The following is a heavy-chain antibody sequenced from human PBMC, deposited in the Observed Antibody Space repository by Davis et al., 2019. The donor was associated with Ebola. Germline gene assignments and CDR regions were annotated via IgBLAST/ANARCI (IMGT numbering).Heavy chain of an antibody. Sequence: SETLSLTCTVSGASISSSNYYWGWIRQPPGKGLEWIGSIYYSGSTYYNPSLKSRVTISVDTSKNQFSLKLSSVTAADTAVYYCARYTYCSGGSCYSGGWFDPWGQGTLVTVSS. V-gene: IGHV4-39*01. CDR2: IYYSGST. D-gene: IGHD2-15*01. J-gene: IGHJ5*02. CDR3: ARYTYCSGGSCYSGGWFDP. CDR1: GASISSSNYY.